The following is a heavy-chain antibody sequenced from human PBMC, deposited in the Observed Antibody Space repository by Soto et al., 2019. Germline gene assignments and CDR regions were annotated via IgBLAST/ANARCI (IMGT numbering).Heavy chain of an antibody. CDR3: ARSRDGYNFVCDC. J-gene: IGHJ4*02. CDR1: GFTLSSYW. Sequence: EVQLVESGGGLVQPGGSLRLSCAASGFTLSSYWMHWVRQAPGKGLVWISRINIDGSSTSYADSVKGRFTISRDNAKNTLYLQVNSLRAEDTAVYYCARSRDGYNFVCDCWGQGTLVTVSS. CDR2: INIDGSST. V-gene: IGHV3-74*01. D-gene: IGHD5-12*01.